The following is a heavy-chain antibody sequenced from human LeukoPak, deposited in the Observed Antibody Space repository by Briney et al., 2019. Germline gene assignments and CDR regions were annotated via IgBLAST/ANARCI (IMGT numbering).Heavy chain of an antibody. Sequence: PSETLSLTCTVSGGSISSYYWSWIRQPPGKGLVWIGYIYYSGSTNYNPSLKSRVTISVDTSKNQFSLKLSSVTAADTAVYYCARYGSGSYYTADYWGQGTLVTVSS. CDR3: ARYGSGSYYTADY. V-gene: IGHV4-59*08. J-gene: IGHJ4*02. CDR1: GGSISSYY. D-gene: IGHD3-10*01. CDR2: IYYSGST.